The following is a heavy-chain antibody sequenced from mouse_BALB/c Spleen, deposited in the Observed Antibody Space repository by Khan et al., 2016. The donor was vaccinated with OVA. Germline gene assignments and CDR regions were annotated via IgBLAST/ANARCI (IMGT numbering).Heavy chain of an antibody. CDR3: ARAYYGDDGYYGMDY. V-gene: IGHV2-6-4*01. CDR2: IWGGGGT. J-gene: IGHJ4*01. D-gene: IGHD2-14*01. CDR1: GFSLFRYN. Sequence: QVQLKESGPGLVAPSQSLSITCTVSGFSLFRYNIHWVRQPPGKGLEWLGMIWGGGGTDYNSTLKSRLSIRKDNSKSQVFLKMTSLQTDDTAMYYGARAYYGDDGYYGMDYWGQGTSVTVSA.